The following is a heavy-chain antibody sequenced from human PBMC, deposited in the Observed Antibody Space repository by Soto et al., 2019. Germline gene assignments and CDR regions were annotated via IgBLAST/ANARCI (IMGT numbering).Heavy chain of an antibody. J-gene: IGHJ4*01. CDR3: ATPGYSSGWLAGDFDY. CDR1: GYTLTELS. V-gene: IGHV1-24*01. CDR2: FDPEDGET. Sequence: GASVKVSCKVSGYTLTELSMHWVRQAPGKGLEWMGGFDPEDGETIYAQKFQGRVNMTEDTSTDTAKMKIRSLKSEDTAVYYCATPGYSSGWLAGDFDYWG. D-gene: IGHD6-19*01.